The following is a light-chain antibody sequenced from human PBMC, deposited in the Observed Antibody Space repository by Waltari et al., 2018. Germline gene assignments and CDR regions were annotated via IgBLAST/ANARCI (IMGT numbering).Light chain of an antibody. CDR1: QGVSRA. Sequence: EIVLTPSPGTLSLSLGERATVSCRASQGVSRAFAWYQQKPGQAPKLLIFGASTWATGIPDRFSGSGSGTDFSLTISRLEPDDFAVYYCQHYMRLPVTFGQGTTVEI. CDR2: GAS. CDR3: QHYMRLPVT. J-gene: IGKJ1*01. V-gene: IGKV3-20*01.